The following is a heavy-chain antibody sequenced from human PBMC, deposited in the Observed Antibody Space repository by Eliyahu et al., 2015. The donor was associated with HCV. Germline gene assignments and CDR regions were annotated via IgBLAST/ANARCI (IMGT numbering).Heavy chain of an antibody. J-gene: IGHJ5*02. V-gene: IGHV4-59*01. Sequence: QVQLQESGPGLVKPSETLSLTCTVSGGSIXXYYWSWIRQPPGKKLEWIGYIYYSGSANYNPSLKSRVTISVDTSKNQFSLKLSSVTAADTAVYYCASGGGGIAVAGTGGWFDPWGQGTLVTVSS. CDR3: ASGGGGIAVAGTGGWFDP. CDR1: GGSIXXYY. CDR2: IYYSGSA. D-gene: IGHD6-19*01.